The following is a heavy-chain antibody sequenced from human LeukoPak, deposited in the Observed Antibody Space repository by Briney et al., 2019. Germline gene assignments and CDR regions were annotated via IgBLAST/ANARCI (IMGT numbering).Heavy chain of an antibody. CDR1: GDSISSYY. V-gene: IGHV4-4*09. Sequence: PSETLSLTCTVSGDSISSYYWSWIRQPPGKGLEWIGYIYTSGGTNYNPSLKSRVTISVDTSKNQFSLKLSSVTAADTAVYYCARAGTLTSFDPWGQGTLVTVSS. CDR2: IYTSGGT. D-gene: IGHD3-9*01. CDR3: ARAGTLTSFDP. J-gene: IGHJ5*02.